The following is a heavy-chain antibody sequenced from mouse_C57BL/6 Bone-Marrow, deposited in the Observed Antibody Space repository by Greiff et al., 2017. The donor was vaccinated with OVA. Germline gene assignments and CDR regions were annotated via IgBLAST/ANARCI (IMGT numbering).Heavy chain of an antibody. CDR2: IDPSDSYT. CDR1: GYTFTSYW. V-gene: IGHV1-69*01. J-gene: IGHJ1*03. D-gene: IGHD4-1*01. CDR3: ARMGSNWALYWYFDV. Sequence: QVQLQQPGAELVMPGASVKLSCKASGYTFTSYWMHWVKQRPGQGLEWIGEIDPSDSYTNYNQKFKGKSTLTVDKSSSTAYMQLSSLTSEDSAVYYCARMGSNWALYWYFDVWGTGTTVTVSS.